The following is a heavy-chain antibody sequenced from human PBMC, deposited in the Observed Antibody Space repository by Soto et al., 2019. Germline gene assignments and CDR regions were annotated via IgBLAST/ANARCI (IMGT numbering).Heavy chain of an antibody. Sequence: QVQLVESGGGVVQPGRSLRLSCAGSGFTFSNYGLHWVRQAPGKGLEWVAVISYDGSHKYYADSVKGRFTISRDNSNNRQYLQMDSLRAEDTPVYYCAKDGAPRYCSRSSCHPAGAYWGQGTLVTVSS. CDR2: ISYDGSHK. D-gene: IGHD2-15*01. CDR1: GFTFSNYG. CDR3: AKDGAPRYCSRSSCHPAGAY. V-gene: IGHV3-30*18. J-gene: IGHJ4*02.